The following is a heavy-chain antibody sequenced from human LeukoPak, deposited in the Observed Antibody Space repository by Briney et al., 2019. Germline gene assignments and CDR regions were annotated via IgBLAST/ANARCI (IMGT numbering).Heavy chain of an antibody. CDR2: ISSSSSYI. CDR3: AKEHMEDYYYYMDV. V-gene: IGHV3-21*01. CDR1: GFTFSSYS. Sequence: GGSLRLSCAASGFTFSSYSMNWVRQAPGKGLEWVSSISSSSSYIYYADSVKGRFTVSRDNSKNTLYLQMDSLGAEDSAVYYCAKEHMEDYYYYMDVWGKGTTVTVSS. J-gene: IGHJ6*03. D-gene: IGHD2-21*01.